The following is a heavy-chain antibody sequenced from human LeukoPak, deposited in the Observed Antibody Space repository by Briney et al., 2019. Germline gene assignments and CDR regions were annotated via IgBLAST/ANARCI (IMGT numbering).Heavy chain of an antibody. CDR1: GGSVSSYY. V-gene: IGHV4-59*02. D-gene: IGHD3-22*01. Sequence: SETLSLTCTVSGGSVSSYYWTWIRQPPGKGLEWIGNIFYTGSTSYNPSLKSRVTISVDTSKNQFSLKLSSVTAADTAVYYCATSYYDSSGYYYPFDYWGQGTLVTVSS. CDR2: IFYTGST. J-gene: IGHJ4*02. CDR3: ATSYYDSSGYYYPFDY.